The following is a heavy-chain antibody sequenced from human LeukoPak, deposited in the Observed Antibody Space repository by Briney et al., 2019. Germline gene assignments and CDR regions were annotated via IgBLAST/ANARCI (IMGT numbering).Heavy chain of an antibody. CDR3: AKDLPRITIFGALDY. CDR2: IYTGGNS. V-gene: IGHV3-53*01. CDR1: GFTVSSTH. Sequence: PGGSLRLSCAASGFTVSSTHMVWVRQALGKGLEWVSVIYTGGNSYYAGSVQGRFIISRDISKNTLYLQMNSLRAEDTAVYYCAKDLPRITIFGALDYWGQGTLVTVSS. J-gene: IGHJ4*02. D-gene: IGHD3-3*01.